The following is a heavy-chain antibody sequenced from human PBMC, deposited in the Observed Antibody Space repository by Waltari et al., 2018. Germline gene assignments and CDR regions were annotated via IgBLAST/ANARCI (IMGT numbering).Heavy chain of an antibody. V-gene: IGHV3-7*04. CDR1: GFTFSSYW. Sequence: EVQLVESGGGLVQPGGSLRLSCAASGFTFSSYWMSWVRQAPGKGLEWVANTKQDGSEKYYVDSVKGRFTSSRDNAKNSLYLQMNSLRAEDTAVYYCARVQVGIAAAGTRRPYYYYGMDVWGQGTTVTVSS. CDR3: ARVQVGIAAAGTRRPYYYYGMDV. CDR2: TKQDGSEK. J-gene: IGHJ6*02. D-gene: IGHD6-13*01.